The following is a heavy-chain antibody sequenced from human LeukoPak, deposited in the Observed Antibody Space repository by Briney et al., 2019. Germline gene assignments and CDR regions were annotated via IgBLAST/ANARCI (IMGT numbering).Heavy chain of an antibody. CDR2: IYTGGTT. J-gene: IGHJ5*02. Sequence: SQTLSLTCSVSGDSISSANYYLSWIRQPAGRGLEWLGRIYTGGTTNYNPSLKTRVTISIDTSKNQFSLTLNSVTAADTAIYYCARESRASRFDPWGQGILVTVSS. CDR3: ARESRASRFDP. D-gene: IGHD2-21*01. V-gene: IGHV4-61*02. CDR1: GDSISSANYY.